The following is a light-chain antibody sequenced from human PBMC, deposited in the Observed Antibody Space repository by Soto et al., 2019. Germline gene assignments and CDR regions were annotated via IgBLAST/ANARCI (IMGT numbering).Light chain of an antibody. Sequence: DIQMTQSPSSLSASVGDRVTITCQASQDISNYLNWYQQKPGKAPKLLIYDASNLQTGVPSRFSGSGSGIHFTFSISSLQPEDIATYYCLQDYTYPRTFGGGTKVDIK. J-gene: IGKJ4*01. CDR2: DAS. V-gene: IGKV1-33*01. CDR3: LQDYTYPRT. CDR1: QDISNY.